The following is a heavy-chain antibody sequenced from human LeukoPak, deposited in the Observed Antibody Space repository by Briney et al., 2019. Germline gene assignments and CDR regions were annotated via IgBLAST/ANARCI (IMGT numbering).Heavy chain of an antibody. V-gene: IGHV4-59*01. D-gene: IGHD6-19*01. CDR1: GGSISSYY. CDR2: IYYSGST. CDR3: ARDTSSGWYNWFDP. J-gene: IGHJ5*02. Sequence: SQTLSLTCTVSGGSISSYYWSWIRQPPGKGLEWIGYIYYSGSTNYNPSPKSRVTISVDTSKNQFSLKLSSVTAADTAVYYCARDTSSGWYNWFDPWGQGTLVTVSS.